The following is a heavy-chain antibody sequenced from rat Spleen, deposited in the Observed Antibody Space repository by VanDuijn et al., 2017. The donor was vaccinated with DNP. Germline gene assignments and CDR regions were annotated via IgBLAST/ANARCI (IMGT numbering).Heavy chain of an antibody. CDR2: ISPSGANS. D-gene: IGHD4-1*01. CDR1: GFTFSNFD. Sequence: EVQLVESGGGLVQPGRSLRLSCAASGFTFSNFDMAWVRQAPTKGLEWVASISPSGANSYYRDSVKGRFTISRDNAENTVYLQMNSLRSEDTATYYCAIANGDYWGQGVMVTVSS. CDR3: AIANGDY. J-gene: IGHJ2*01. V-gene: IGHV5S13*01.